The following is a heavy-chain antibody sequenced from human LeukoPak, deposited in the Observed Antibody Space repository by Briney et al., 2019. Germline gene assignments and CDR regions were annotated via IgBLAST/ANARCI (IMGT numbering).Heavy chain of an antibody. CDR1: GFTFSGSV. CDR2: ISANGDNT. Sequence: GGSLRLSCSASGFTFSGSVMHWVRQAPGKGPEFVSGISANGDNTYYGDSVKVRFTISRDNSKNTVHLQMSSLSPEDTAVYYCVRDLTWGQGTLVIVSS. J-gene: IGHJ5*02. CDR3: VRDLT. V-gene: IGHV3-64D*06.